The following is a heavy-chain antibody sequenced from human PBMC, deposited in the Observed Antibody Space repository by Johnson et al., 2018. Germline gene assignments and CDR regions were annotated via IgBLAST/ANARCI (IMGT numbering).Heavy chain of an antibody. V-gene: IGHV3-30-3*01. CDR3: AKERINSGSYCQH. J-gene: IGHJ1*01. CDR1: GFTFSNYA. CDR2: ISYDGSNK. Sequence: QVQLVESGGGVVQPGRSLRLSCAASGFTFSNYAMHWVRQAPGKGLEWVAVISYDGSNKYYADSVKGRFTISRDNSKNTLYLQMNSLRAEDTAVYYCAKERINSGSYCQHWGQGTLVTVSS. D-gene: IGHD1-26*01.